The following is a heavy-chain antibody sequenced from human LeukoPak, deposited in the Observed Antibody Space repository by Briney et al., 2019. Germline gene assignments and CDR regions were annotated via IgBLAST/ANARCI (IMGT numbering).Heavy chain of an antibody. CDR2: NSAYNGNT. CDR3: AREREGITMVRGDPYYYYMDV. CDR1: GYTFTSYG. Sequence: ASVKVSCKASGYTFTSYGISWVRQAPGQGLEWMGWNSAYNGNTNYAQKLQGRVTMTTDTSTSTAYMELRSLRSDDTAVYYCAREREGITMVRGDPYYYYMDVWGKGTTVTVSS. J-gene: IGHJ6*03. D-gene: IGHD3-10*01. V-gene: IGHV1-18*01.